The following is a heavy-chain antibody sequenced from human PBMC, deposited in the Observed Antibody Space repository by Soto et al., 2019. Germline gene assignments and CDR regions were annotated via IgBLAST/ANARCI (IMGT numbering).Heavy chain of an antibody. J-gene: IGHJ4*02. CDR2: INSDGSST. Sequence: PGGSLRLSCAASGFTFSTYWMHWVRQAPGKGLVWVSRINSDGSSTRYADSVKGRFTISRDNAKNTLYLQMDSLRAEDTAVYYCARDDLEMATITYFDYWGQGTLVTVSS. V-gene: IGHV3-74*01. D-gene: IGHD5-12*01. CDR1: GFTFSTYW. CDR3: ARDDLEMATITYFDY.